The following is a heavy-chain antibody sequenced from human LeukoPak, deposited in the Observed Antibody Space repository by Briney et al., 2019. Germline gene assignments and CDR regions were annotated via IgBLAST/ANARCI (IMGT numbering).Heavy chain of an antibody. J-gene: IGHJ4*02. V-gene: IGHV4-31*11. CDR2: IYYSGST. D-gene: IGHD5-18*01. Sequence: SETLSLTCAVYGGSFSGYYWSWIRQHPGKGLEWIGYIYYSGSTYYNPSLKSRVTISVDTSKNQFSLKLSSVTAADTAVYYCARVGGAAMAFDYWGQGTLVTVSS. CDR1: GGSFSGYY. CDR3: ARVGGAAMAFDY.